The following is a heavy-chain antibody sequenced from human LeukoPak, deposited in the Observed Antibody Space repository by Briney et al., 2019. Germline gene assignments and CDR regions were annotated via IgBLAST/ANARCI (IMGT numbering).Heavy chain of an antibody. J-gene: IGHJ4*02. CDR1: GGTFSSYA. CDR3: ARDKREYCSGGSCYPEYYFDY. V-gene: IGHV1-69*05. CDR2: IIPIFGTA. D-gene: IGHD2-15*01. Sequence: VASVKVSCKASGGTFSSYAISWVRQAPGQGLEWMGGIIPIFGTANYAQKFQGRVTITTDESTSTAYMELSSLRSDDTAVYYCARDKREYCSGGSCYPEYYFDYWGQGTLVTVSS.